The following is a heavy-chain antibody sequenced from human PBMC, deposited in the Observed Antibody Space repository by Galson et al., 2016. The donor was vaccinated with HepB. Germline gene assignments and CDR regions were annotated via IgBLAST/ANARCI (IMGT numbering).Heavy chain of an antibody. J-gene: IGHJ4*02. Sequence: QSGAEVKKPGASVKVSCKASGYTFTSYDINWVRQATGQGLEWMGWMNPNSGNIGLAQKFQGRVTMTRNTSISTAYMELSSLRSDDTAAYYCARGLPAFGAVIIHNWGQGTLVTVSS. CDR3: ARGLPAFGAVIIHN. D-gene: IGHD3-16*02. CDR1: GYTFTSYD. V-gene: IGHV1-8*01. CDR2: MNPNSGNI.